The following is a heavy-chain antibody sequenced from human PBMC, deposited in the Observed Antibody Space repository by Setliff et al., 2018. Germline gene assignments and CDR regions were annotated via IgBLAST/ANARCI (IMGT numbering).Heavy chain of an antibody. D-gene: IGHD1-26*01. CDR3: ARDLGSGSYYYYYGMDV. Sequence: PSETLSLTCTVSGGSISSGDYYWSWIRQPPGKGLEWIGYIYSSGSTYYNPSLKSRVSISVDTSKNQFSLKLSSVTAADTAVYYCARDLGSGSYYYYYGMDVWGQGTTVTVSS. CDR2: IYSSGST. V-gene: IGHV4-30-4*02. J-gene: IGHJ6*02. CDR1: GGSISSGDYY.